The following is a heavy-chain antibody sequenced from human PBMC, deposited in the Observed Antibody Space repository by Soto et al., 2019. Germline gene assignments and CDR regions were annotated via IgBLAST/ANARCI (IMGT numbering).Heavy chain of an antibody. CDR1: GGSISSGDYY. CDR3: ARLLYYYDSSGSRRRYAFDI. CDR2: IYYSGST. J-gene: IGHJ3*02. Sequence: SETLSLTCTVSGGSISSGDYYWSWIRQPPGKGLEWIGYIYYSGSTYYNPSLKSRVTISVDTSKNQFSLKLSSVTAADTAVYYCARLLYYYDSSGSRRRYAFDIWGQGTMVTVSS. V-gene: IGHV4-30-4*01. D-gene: IGHD3-22*01.